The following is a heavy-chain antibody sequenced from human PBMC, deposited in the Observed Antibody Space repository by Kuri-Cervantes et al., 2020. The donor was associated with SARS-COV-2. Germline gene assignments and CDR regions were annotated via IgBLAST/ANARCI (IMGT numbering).Heavy chain of an antibody. J-gene: IGHJ5*02. D-gene: IGHD5-18*01. CDR2: IYESGDT. V-gene: IGHV4-39*01. CDR1: GASISSSTYY. Sequence: GSLRLSCTVSGASISSSTYYWGWIRQSPEKGLEWLGSIYESGDTYYSSSLKSRLSLSVDTSKNQFSLKLTSVTAADTAVYYCARHRYSYGTPDWFDPWGQGTLVTVSS. CDR3: ARHRYSYGTPDWFDP.